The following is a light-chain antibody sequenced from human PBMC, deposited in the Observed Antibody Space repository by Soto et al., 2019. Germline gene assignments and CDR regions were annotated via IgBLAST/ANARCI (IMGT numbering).Light chain of an antibody. J-gene: IGKJ1*01. CDR3: QQYETSSWT. CDR2: DTP. CDR1: QSVSSSH. Sequence: EIVLTQSPGTLSLSPGERATLSCRASQSVSSSHLGWYQQKPGQAPRLLIYDTPSRATGIPERFSGSGSGTDFTLTISRLEPEDFAVYYCQQYETSSWTFGQGSKVEMK. V-gene: IGKV3-20*01.